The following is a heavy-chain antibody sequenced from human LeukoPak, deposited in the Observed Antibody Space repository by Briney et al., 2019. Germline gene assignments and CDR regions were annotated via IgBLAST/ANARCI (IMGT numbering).Heavy chain of an antibody. J-gene: IGHJ4*02. CDR2: IYFSGGDT. Sequence: GGSLRLSCAASGFTFTNYAMSWVRQAPGKGLGWVSTIYFSGGDTYSADSVKGRFTISRDNAKNTLYLQMNSLRAEDTAIYYCAKDQGEAVVPRRFDYWGQGTLVTVSS. D-gene: IGHD2-2*01. CDR1: GFTFTNYA. V-gene: IGHV3-23*01. CDR3: AKDQGEAVVPRRFDY.